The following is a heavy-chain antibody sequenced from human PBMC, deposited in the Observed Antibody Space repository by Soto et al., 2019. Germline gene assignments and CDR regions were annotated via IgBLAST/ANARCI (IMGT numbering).Heavy chain of an antibody. CDR1: GFTFSDYY. D-gene: IGHD2-15*01. J-gene: IGHJ4*02. Sequence: GGSLRLSCAASGFTFSDYYMSWIRQAPGKGLEWVSYISSSSSYTNYADSVKGRFTISRDNAKNSLYLQMNSLRAEDTAVYYCARDDCSGGSCYGLTVTHDYFDYWGQGTLVTVSS. V-gene: IGHV3-11*06. CDR2: ISSSSSYT. CDR3: ARDDCSGGSCYGLTVTHDYFDY.